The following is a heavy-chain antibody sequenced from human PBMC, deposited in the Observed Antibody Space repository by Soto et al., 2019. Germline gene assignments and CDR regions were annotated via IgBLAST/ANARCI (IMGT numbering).Heavy chain of an antibody. Sequence: ASVKVSCKTSGDTSSSYYMHWVRQAPGQGLEWMGVSHPSGGRTTYAQKIHDRVTMIRDTSRSTVNMELSSLESEDTAVYYCARQVGGLDSWGQGTLVTVS. CDR2: SHPSGGRT. D-gene: IGHD1-26*01. V-gene: IGHV1-46*01. CDR1: GDTSSSYY. CDR3: ARQVGGLDS. J-gene: IGHJ4*02.